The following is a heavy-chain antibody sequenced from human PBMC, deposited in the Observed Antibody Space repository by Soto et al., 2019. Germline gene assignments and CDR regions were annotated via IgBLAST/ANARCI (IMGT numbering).Heavy chain of an antibody. CDR3: ARTRWGIVAFGY. V-gene: IGHV1-3*01. D-gene: IGHD3-16*01. CDR2: INAGNGNT. CDR1: GYTFTSYA. J-gene: IGHJ4*02. Sequence: ASVKVSCKASGYTFTSYAMHWVRQAPGQRLEWMGWINAGNGNTKYSQKFQGRVTITRDTSASTAYMELSSLRSEDTAVYYCARTRWGIVAFGYWGQGTLVTVSS.